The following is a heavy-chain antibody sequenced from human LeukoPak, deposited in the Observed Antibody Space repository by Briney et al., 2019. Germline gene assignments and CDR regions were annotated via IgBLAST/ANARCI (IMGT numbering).Heavy chain of an antibody. CDR3: ARVGAFHCSRNTGSRSLAA. CDR1: GFTFSSSW. Sequence: GGSLRLSCAASGFTFSSSWMSWVRRAPGKGLEWVANIKQDGSENYYVESVEGRFTVSRDNGKNSLYLQMNSLRVDDTAVYYFARVGAFHCSRNTGSRSLAAGAQGTLVTASS. J-gene: IGHJ4*02. D-gene: IGHD2-15*01. CDR2: IKQDGSEN. V-gene: IGHV3-7*01.